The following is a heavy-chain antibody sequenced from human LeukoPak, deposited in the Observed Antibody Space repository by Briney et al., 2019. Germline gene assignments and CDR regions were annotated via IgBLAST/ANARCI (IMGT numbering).Heavy chain of an antibody. CDR2: IYTSGST. J-gene: IGHJ4*02. V-gene: IGHV4-61*02. CDR3: ARGSGDYGDLDY. Sequence: PSETLSLTCTVSGGSISSGSYYWSWIRQPAGKGLEWIGRIYTSGSTNYNPSLKSRVTISVDTSKNQFSLKLSSVTAADTAVYYCARGSGDYGDLDYWGQGTLVTVSS. CDR1: GGSISSGSYY. D-gene: IGHD4-17*01.